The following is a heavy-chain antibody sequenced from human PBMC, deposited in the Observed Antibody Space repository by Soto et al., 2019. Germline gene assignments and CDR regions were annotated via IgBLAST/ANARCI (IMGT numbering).Heavy chain of an antibody. V-gene: IGHV3-73*01. CDR2: IRSKANNYAT. CDR3: AKQIYGGNS. CDR1: GFTFIGSA. J-gene: IGHJ4*02. D-gene: IGHD4-17*01. Sequence: GGSLRLSCATSGFTFIGSAMHWVRQASGKGLEWIGRIRSKANNYATAYAASVKGRFTISRDDSENTAYLQMNSLKTEDTAIYYCAKQIYGGNSWGQGTLVTVS.